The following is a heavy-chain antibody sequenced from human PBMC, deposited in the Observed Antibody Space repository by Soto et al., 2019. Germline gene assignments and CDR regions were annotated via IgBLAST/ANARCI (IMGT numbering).Heavy chain of an antibody. D-gene: IGHD3-22*01. CDR3: ASNYDSSGYLVGAFDI. V-gene: IGHV1-46*01. CDR2: INPSGGST. J-gene: IGHJ3*02. CDR1: GYTFTSYD. Sequence: ASVKVSCKASGYTFTSYDINWVRQATGQGLEWMGWINPSGGSTSYAQKFQGRVTMTRDTSTSTVYMELSSLRSEDTAVYYCASNYDSSGYLVGAFDIWGQGTMVTVSS.